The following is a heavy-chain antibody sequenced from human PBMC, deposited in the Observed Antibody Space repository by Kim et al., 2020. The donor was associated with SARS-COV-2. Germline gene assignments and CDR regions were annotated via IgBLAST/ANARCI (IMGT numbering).Heavy chain of an antibody. CDR3: ATAVVPAAIAPYYYYGMDV. J-gene: IGHJ6*02. D-gene: IGHD2-2*02. Sequence: GRFPISRDNSKNTLYLQMNSLRAEDTAVYYCATAVVPAAIAPYYYYGMDVWGQGATVTVSS. V-gene: IGHV3-30*07.